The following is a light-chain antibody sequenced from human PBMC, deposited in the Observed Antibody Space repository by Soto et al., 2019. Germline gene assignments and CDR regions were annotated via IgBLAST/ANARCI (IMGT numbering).Light chain of an antibody. Sequence: QSALTQPASVSGSPGQSITISCTGTSSDVGDYNYVSWYQQHPGKAPKLMIYEVNNRPSGVSNRFSGFKSGNTASLTISGLQAEDEAHYYCSSYTSSNTLVFGGGTKLTVL. V-gene: IGLV2-14*01. CDR2: EVN. CDR1: SSDVGDYNY. J-gene: IGLJ2*01. CDR3: SSYTSSNTLV.